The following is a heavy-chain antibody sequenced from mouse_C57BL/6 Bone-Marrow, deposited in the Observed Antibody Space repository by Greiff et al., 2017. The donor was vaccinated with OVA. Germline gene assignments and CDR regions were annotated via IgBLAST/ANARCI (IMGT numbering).Heavy chain of an antibody. CDR1: GYSITSDY. CDR3: ARCVYYDYDEGWAMDY. V-gene: IGHV3-8*01. CDR2: ISYSGST. Sequence: EVMLVESGPGLAKPSQTLSLTCSVTGYSITSDYWNWIRKFPGNKLEYMGYISYSGSTYYNPSLKSRISITRDTSKNQYYLQSNSVTTEDTATYYCARCVYYDYDEGWAMDYWGQGTSVTVSS. J-gene: IGHJ4*01. D-gene: IGHD2-4*01.